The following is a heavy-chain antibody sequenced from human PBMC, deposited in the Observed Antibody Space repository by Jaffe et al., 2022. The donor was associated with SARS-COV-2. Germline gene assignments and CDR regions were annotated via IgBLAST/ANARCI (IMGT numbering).Heavy chain of an antibody. J-gene: IGHJ4*02. CDR3: ARQNGSGSYLNFDY. CDR1: GGSISSSSYY. CDR2: IYYSGST. V-gene: IGHV4-39*01. Sequence: QLQLQESGPGLVKPSETLSLTCTVSGGSISSSSYYWGWIRQPPGKGLEWIGSIYYSGSTYYNPSLKSRVTISVDTSKNQFSLKLSSVTAADTAVYYCARQNGSGSYLNFDYWGQGTLVTVSS. D-gene: IGHD3-10*01.